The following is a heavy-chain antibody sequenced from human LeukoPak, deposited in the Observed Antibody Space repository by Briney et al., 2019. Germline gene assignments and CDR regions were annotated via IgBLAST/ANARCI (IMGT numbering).Heavy chain of an antibody. J-gene: IGHJ4*02. CDR2: IKYDGSEE. V-gene: IGHV3-7*03. Sequence: GGSLRLSCVASGFTSNENWMSWVRQVPGKGLEWVANIKYDGSEEDYADSVKGRFTISRDNAKNSLYLHMKSLTAEDTAVYFCARSPSGFRSTFANWGQGTLVSVSS. CDR1: GFTSNENW. D-gene: IGHD3-9*01. CDR3: ARSPSGFRSTFAN.